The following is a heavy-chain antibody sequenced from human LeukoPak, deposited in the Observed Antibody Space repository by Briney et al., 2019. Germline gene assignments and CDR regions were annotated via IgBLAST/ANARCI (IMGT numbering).Heavy chain of an antibody. CDR3: ARDQGVYCSGGSCTAFDI. CDR1: GFTFSTSW. Sequence: GGSLRLSCAASGFTFSTSWMTWVRQAPGKGLEFVANIKHDGSEKYYVDSVQGRFTISRDNAKNSLYLQMNSLRAEDTAVYYCARDQGVYCSGGSCTAFDIWGQGTMVTVSS. V-gene: IGHV3-7*01. D-gene: IGHD2-15*01. J-gene: IGHJ3*02. CDR2: IKHDGSEK.